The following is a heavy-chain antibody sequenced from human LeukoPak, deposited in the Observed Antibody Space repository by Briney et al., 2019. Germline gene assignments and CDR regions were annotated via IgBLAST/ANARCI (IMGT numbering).Heavy chain of an antibody. V-gene: IGHV3-48*03. CDR3: ARVLSWGFDY. CDR2: ISSSGSSI. CDR1: GFTFSSCE. J-gene: IGHJ4*02. Sequence: GGSLRLSCAASGFTFSSCEMNWVRQAPGKGLEWVSYISSSGSSIHYADFVKGRFTISRDNAKNSLYLQMNSLRAEDTAVYYCARVLSWGFDYWGQGTLVTVSS. D-gene: IGHD3-16*01.